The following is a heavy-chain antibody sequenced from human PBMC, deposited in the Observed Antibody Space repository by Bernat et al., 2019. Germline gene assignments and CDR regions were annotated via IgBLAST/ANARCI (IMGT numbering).Heavy chain of an antibody. V-gene: IGHV1-2*04. CDR2: INPNSGGT. CDR1: GYTFTGYY. D-gene: IGHD2-2*01. J-gene: IGHJ6*02. Sequence: QVQLVQSGDEVKKPGASVKVSCKASGYTFTGYYMHWVRQAPGQGLEWMGWINPNSGGTNYAQKFQGWVTMTRDTSISTAYMELSRLRSDDTAVYYCARGYCSSTSCYPYGMDVWGQGTTVTVSS. CDR3: ARGYCSSTSCYPYGMDV.